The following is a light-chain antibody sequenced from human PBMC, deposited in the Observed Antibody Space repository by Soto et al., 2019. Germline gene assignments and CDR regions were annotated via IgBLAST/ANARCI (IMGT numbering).Light chain of an antibody. J-gene: IGLJ2*01. CDR1: SSNIGAGYD. Sequence: QSVLTQPPSVSGAPGQRVTISCTGSSSNIGAGYDVHWYQQLPGTAPKLLIYGNSSRPSGVPDRFSGSKSGTSVSLAITGLQAEDEADYYCQSYDSSLSHVVFGGGTKVTVL. CDR3: QSYDSSLSHVV. V-gene: IGLV1-40*01. CDR2: GNS.